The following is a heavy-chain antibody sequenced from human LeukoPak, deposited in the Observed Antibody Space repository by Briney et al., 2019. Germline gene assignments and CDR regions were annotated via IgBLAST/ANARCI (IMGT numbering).Heavy chain of an antibody. D-gene: IGHD5-18*01. Sequence: PWGSLSLSCTAFGFTFGDHAMSWVRQAPGKGLGWVGFIRSKAYRGTTEYAASVKGRFTISRDDSRSIAYLQMNSLNTEDTAVYYCTRGPIHLWLYDGVDVWGQGTTVIVSS. CDR1: GFTFGDHA. V-gene: IGHV3-49*04. J-gene: IGHJ6*02. CDR2: IRSKAYRGTT. CDR3: TRGPIHLWLYDGVDV.